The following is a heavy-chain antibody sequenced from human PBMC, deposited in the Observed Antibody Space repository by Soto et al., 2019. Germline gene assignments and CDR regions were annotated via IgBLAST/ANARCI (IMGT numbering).Heavy chain of an antibody. D-gene: IGHD3-16*02. CDR2: ISNDGSNK. Sequence: QVQLVESGGGVVQPGRSLRLSCAASGFTFSSYAMHWVRQAPGKGLEWVAVISNDGSNKYYADSVKGRFTISRDNSKNTLDLQMNSLRAEDTAVYYCATTPYYDCIWGSYHWGQGTLVTVSS. CDR1: GFTFSSYA. CDR3: ATTPYYDCIWGSYH. V-gene: IGHV3-30-3*01. J-gene: IGHJ4*02.